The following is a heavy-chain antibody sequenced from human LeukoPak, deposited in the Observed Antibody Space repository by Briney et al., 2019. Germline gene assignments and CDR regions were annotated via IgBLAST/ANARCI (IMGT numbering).Heavy chain of an antibody. CDR2: IYYSGST. Sequence: SQTLSLTCTVSGGSISSGGYYWSWIRQHPGKGLEWIGYIYYSGSTYYNPSLKSRVTISVDTSKNQFSLKLSSVTAADPAVYYCARELRDLRWGTILDYWGQGTLVTVSS. CDR1: GGSISSGGYY. V-gene: IGHV4-31*03. CDR3: ARELRDLRWGTILDY. D-gene: IGHD4-23*01. J-gene: IGHJ4*02.